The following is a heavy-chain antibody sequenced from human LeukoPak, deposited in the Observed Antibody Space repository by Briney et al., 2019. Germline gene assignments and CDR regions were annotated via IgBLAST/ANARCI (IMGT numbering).Heavy chain of an antibody. CDR1: VGSINSTTYY. CDR2: IYYRGST. CDR3: SRLGVVPAGNIDS. D-gene: IGHD3-3*01. J-gene: IGHJ4*02. V-gene: IGHV4-39*01. Sequence: SETLSLTCTLSVGSINSTTYYWGWIRQPPGKGLGWIGNIYYRGSTYYNPSLKSRVTISVDTSKNQFSLRLTPVTAADTAVYYCSRLGVVPAGNIDSWGQGALVAVSS.